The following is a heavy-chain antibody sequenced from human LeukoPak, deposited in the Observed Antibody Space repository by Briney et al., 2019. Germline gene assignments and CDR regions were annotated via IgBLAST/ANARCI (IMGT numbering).Heavy chain of an antibody. J-gene: IGHJ4*02. V-gene: IGHV3-21*06. CDR1: GDSISSYNYF. CDR3: ARYSDTGYSSSWYSTPFDY. D-gene: IGHD6-13*01. Sequence: PSETLSLTCTVSGDSISSYNYFWGWIRQPPGKGLEWVSSISSSSSYIYYADSVKGRFTISRDNAKNLLYLQMNSLRAEDTAVYYCARYSDTGYSSSWYSTPFDYWGQGTLVTVSS. CDR2: ISSSSSYI.